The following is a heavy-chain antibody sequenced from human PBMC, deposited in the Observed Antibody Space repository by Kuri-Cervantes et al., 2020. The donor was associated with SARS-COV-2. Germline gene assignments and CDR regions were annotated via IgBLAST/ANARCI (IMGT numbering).Heavy chain of an antibody. Sequence: SETLSLTCTVSGGSISSSSYYWGWIRQPPGKGLEWIGSIYYSGSTYYNPSLKSRVTISVDTSKNQFSLKPSSVTAADTAVYYCARTARHFDLWGRGTLVTVSS. V-gene: IGHV4-39*07. CDR3: ARTARHFDL. CDR2: IYYSGST. D-gene: IGHD5-18*01. CDR1: GGSISSSSYY. J-gene: IGHJ2*01.